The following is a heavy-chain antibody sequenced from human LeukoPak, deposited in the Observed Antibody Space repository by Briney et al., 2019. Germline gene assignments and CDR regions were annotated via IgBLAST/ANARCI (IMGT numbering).Heavy chain of an antibody. CDR1: GFTCSDHY. Sequence: GGSLRLSCAASGFTCSDHYVDWVRQAPGKGLEWVSRTRNKAYKYTTEYAASVKGRFSISRDDSKNSLYLQMNSLKSEDTAVYYCARLAYTNAAGWSFDLWGRGTQVTVSS. J-gene: IGHJ2*01. CDR3: ARLAYTNAAGWSFDL. CDR2: TRNKAYKYTT. V-gene: IGHV3-72*01. D-gene: IGHD2-15*01.